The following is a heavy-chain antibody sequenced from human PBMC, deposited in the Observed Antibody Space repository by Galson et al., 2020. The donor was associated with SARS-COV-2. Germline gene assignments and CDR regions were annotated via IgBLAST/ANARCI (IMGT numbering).Heavy chain of an antibody. J-gene: IGHJ3*02. CDR1: GGSFSGYY. D-gene: IGHD6-13*01. V-gene: IGHV4-34*01. Sequence: SQASETLSLTCAVSGGSFSGYYWSWIRQPPGKGLEWIGEINHSGSTNYNPSLKSRVTISVDTSKNQFSLKLSSVTAADTAVYYCARGAYSSSWYGKRAAFDIWGQGTMVTVSS. CDR2: INHSGST. CDR3: ARGAYSSSWYGKRAAFDI.